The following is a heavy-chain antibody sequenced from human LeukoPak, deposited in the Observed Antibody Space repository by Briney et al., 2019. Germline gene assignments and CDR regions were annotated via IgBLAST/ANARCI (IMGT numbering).Heavy chain of an antibody. CDR2: IWYDGSNK. Sequence: PGGSLRLSCAASGFTFSSYGMHWVRQAPGKGLEWVAVIWYDGSNKYYADSVEGRFTISRDNSKNTLYLQMSSLRAEDTAVYYCARASIAAAGKFDYWGQGTLVTVSS. J-gene: IGHJ4*02. V-gene: IGHV3-33*01. CDR1: GFTFSSYG. D-gene: IGHD6-13*01. CDR3: ARASIAAAGKFDY.